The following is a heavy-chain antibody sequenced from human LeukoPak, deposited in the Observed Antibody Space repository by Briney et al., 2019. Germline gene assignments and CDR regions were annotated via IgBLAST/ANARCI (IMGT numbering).Heavy chain of an antibody. J-gene: IGHJ6*03. CDR3: ARDAGYYRMDV. D-gene: IGHD3-16*01. Sequence: GGSLRLSCAASGFTFSSYAMSWVRQAPGKGLEWVSAISGSGGSTYYADSVKGRFTISRGNAKRSLYLQVDSLRAEDTAVYYCARDAGYYRMDVWGKGTTVTVSS. V-gene: IGHV3-23*01. CDR1: GFTFSSYA. CDR2: ISGSGGST.